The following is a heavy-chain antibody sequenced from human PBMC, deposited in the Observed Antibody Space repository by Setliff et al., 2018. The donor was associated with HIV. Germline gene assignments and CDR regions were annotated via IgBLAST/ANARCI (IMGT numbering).Heavy chain of an antibody. Sequence: SETLSLTCTVSGSSIRGYYWSWLRQPPGKGLEWIGYVFYTGSTTYSPSLKSRLTISVDTSQHQFSLKLTSVTAADTAVYYCARQVPIPGVAVTPIDFWGQGILVTVS. CDR3: ARQVPIPGVAVTPIDF. CDR1: GSSIRGYY. J-gene: IGHJ4*02. V-gene: IGHV4-59*08. CDR2: VFYTGST. D-gene: IGHD3-22*01.